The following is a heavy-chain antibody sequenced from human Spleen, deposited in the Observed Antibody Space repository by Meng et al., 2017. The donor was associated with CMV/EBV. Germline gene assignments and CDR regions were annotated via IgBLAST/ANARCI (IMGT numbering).Heavy chain of an antibody. D-gene: IGHD3-10*01. V-gene: IGHV4-4*02. J-gene: IGHJ4*02. Sequence: SETLSLTCAVSGDSINTNNWWSWVRQSPGKGLEWIGEIFHSGSTNFNPSLKSRVTMSVDKSNNQFSLKMTSVTAADTAVYYCAKDYNFLIDYWGQGTLVTVSS. CDR2: IFHSGST. CDR3: AKDYNFLIDY. CDR1: GDSINTNNW.